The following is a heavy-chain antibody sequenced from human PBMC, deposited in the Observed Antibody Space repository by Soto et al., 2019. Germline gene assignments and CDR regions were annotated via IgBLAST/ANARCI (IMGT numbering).Heavy chain of an antibody. V-gene: IGHV1-2*04. Sequence: QVQLVQSGAAVKKPGASVKVSCKASGYTFTAYYLHWVRRAPGHGLEWLGWIDPNSGDTKYAQNFEGWVTMTRDTSINTAYLDLSRLKNDDTAVYYCARTPYYDFWSGYSFDYWGQGTLVSVPS. J-gene: IGHJ4*02. CDR3: ARTPYYDFWSGYSFDY. CDR1: GYTFTAYY. D-gene: IGHD3-3*01. CDR2: IDPNSGDT.